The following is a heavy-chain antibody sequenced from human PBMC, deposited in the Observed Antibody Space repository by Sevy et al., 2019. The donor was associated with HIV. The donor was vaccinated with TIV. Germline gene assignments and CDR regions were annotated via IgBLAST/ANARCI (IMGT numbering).Heavy chain of an antibody. J-gene: IGHJ2*01. Sequence: GGSLRLSCAASGFTVSNNYMSWVRQAPGRGLEWVSVIYTGGSTYYVDSVKGRFTISRDDSKNTLYLQMNSLRADDTAVYYCARDHGGVQDWYFDLWGRGTLVTVSS. CDR1: GFTVSNNY. V-gene: IGHV3-53*01. D-gene: IGHD2-8*02. CDR2: IYTGGST. CDR3: ARDHGGVQDWYFDL.